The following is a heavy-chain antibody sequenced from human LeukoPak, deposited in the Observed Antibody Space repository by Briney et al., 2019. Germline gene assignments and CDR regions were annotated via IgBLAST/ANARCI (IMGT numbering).Heavy chain of an antibody. Sequence: AAVKVSCKASGGTFSSYAISWVRQAPGQGLEWMGGIIPIFGTANYAQKFQGRVTITTDESTSTAYMELSSLRSEDTAVYYCARLRACSGGSCFHWFDPWGQGTPVTVSS. D-gene: IGHD2-15*01. J-gene: IGHJ5*02. CDR3: ARLRACSGGSCFHWFDP. CDR2: IIPIFGTA. CDR1: GGTFSSYA. V-gene: IGHV1-69*05.